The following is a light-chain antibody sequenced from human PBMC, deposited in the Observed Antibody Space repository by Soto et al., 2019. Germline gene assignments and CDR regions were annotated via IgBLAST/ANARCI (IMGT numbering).Light chain of an antibody. CDR3: QQRSNWPRWT. CDR2: DAS. J-gene: IGKJ1*01. Sequence: EVVLTQSPVTLSLSPGERATLSCRASQSVSSYLAWYQQKPGQAPRLLIYDASNRATGIPARFSGSGSGTDFTLTISSLEPEDFAVYYCQQRSNWPRWTFGQGTKVDIK. CDR1: QSVSSY. V-gene: IGKV3-11*01.